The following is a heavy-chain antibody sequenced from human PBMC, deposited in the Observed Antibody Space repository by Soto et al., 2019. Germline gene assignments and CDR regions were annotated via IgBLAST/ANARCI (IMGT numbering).Heavy chain of an antibody. CDR1: GFTFSQYT. D-gene: IGHD4-17*01. V-gene: IGHV3-23*01. CDR3: AKDKVPDGAWDIDY. Sequence: EVQLLESGGHLVQPGGSLSLSCVVSGFTFSQYTMNWVRQAPGKGLEWISGIIGGNGDTYYADSVKGRFTISRDNSKNTLFLQMDSLTVGDTAIYYCAKDKVPDGAWDIDYWGQGAPVTVSS. CDR2: IIGGNGDT. J-gene: IGHJ4*02.